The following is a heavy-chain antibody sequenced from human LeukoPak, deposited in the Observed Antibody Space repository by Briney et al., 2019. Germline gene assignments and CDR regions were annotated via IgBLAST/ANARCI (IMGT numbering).Heavy chain of an antibody. J-gene: IGHJ4*02. V-gene: IGHV3-23*01. CDR2: ISGSGTST. CDR3: AKSPIVGATFYFDY. Sequence: GGSLRLSCAASGFTFNTYGMSWVRQAPGKGLEWVSSISGSGTSTYYADSVKGRFTISRDNSKNTLYLQMNSLRAEDTAVYYCAKSPIVGATFYFDYWGQGTLVTVSS. D-gene: IGHD1-26*01. CDR1: GFTFNTYG.